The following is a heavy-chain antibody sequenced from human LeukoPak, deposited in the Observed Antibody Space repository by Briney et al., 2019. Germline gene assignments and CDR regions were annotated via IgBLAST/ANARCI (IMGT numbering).Heavy chain of an antibody. Sequence: PSETLSLTCAVYGASFSGYYWSWIRQPPGKGLEWIGYIYYSGSTNHNPSLKSRVTMSVDTSKNHFSLRLSSVTAADTAVYYCARHRIGSYSLDSWGQGILVTVSS. D-gene: IGHD1-26*01. CDR3: ARHRIGSYSLDS. V-gene: IGHV4-59*08. J-gene: IGHJ4*02. CDR1: GASFSGYY. CDR2: IYYSGST.